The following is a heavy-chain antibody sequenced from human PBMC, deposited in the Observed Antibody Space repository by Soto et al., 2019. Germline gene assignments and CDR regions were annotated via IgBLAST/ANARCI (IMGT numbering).Heavy chain of an antibody. V-gene: IGHV4-39*01. CDR2: IYNSGRT. CDR1: GGSINSSSYY. D-gene: IGHD5-18*01. J-gene: IGHJ4*02. CDR3: ARLSGYNYAELDY. Sequence: QLQLQESGPGLVKPSQSLSLTCTVSGGSINSSSYYWGWIRQPPGKGLELIGTIYNSGRTYYKSSLRSRVTRSVDTSKNQFSLRLSSVTAADSAVYYCARLSGYNYAELDYWGQGTLVTVSS.